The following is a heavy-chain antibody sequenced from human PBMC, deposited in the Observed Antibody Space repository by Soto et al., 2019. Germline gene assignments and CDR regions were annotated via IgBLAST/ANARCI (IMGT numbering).Heavy chain of an antibody. J-gene: IGHJ2*01. CDR3: ARAPAAISARSYLDL. CDR2: IWYDGSNK. CDR1: GFTFSSYG. Sequence: QVQLVESGGGVVQPGRSLRLSCAASGFTFSSYGMHWVRQAPGKGLEWVAVIWYDGSNKYYADSVKGRFTISRDNSKNTLYLQMNSLRAEDTAVYYCARAPAAISARSYLDLWGRGTLVTVSS. V-gene: IGHV3-33*01. D-gene: IGHD2-2*01.